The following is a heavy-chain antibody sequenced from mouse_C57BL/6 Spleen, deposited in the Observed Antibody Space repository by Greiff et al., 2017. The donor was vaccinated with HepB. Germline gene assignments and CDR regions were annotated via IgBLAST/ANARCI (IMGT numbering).Heavy chain of an antibody. V-gene: IGHV1-78*01. Sequence: QVQLQQSDAELVKPGASVKISCKVSGYTFTDHTIHWLKQRPEQGLEWIGYIYPRDGSTKYNEKFKGKATLTADKSSSTAYMQLNSLTSEDAAVYFCARGRYGSSSYYFDDWGQGTTLTVSS. D-gene: IGHD1-1*01. CDR2: IYPRDGST. CDR3: ARGRYGSSSYYFDD. J-gene: IGHJ2*01. CDR1: GYTFTDHT.